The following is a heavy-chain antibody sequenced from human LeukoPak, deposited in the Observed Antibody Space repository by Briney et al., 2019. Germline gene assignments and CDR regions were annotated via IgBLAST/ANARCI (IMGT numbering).Heavy chain of an antibody. V-gene: IGHV3-21*01. CDR2: ISSRTSYI. CDR1: GFTFSSHS. J-gene: IGHJ4*02. D-gene: IGHD6-13*01. CDR3: ARMYSNDYFFDY. Sequence: GGSLRLSCAASGFTFSSHSMSWVRQAPGKGLEWVSSISSRTSYIFHADSVKGRFTISRDNAKNSLYLQMNSLRAEDTAVYYCARMYSNDYFFDYWGQGTLVTVSS.